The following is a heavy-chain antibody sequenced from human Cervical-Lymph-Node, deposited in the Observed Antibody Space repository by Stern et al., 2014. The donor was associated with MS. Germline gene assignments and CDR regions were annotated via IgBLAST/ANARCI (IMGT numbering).Heavy chain of an antibody. V-gene: IGHV3-33*01. D-gene: IGHD1-26*01. CDR3: ARGDVVGAIGHFDY. J-gene: IGHJ4*02. CDR2: IWDDGTSR. CDR1: GFTFSNHG. Sequence: VQLVESGGGVVQPGRSLRLSCAASGFTFSNHGMHWVRQAPGKGLGWGALIWDDGTSRCYADSVKGRFTISRDNSKNTLYLQMNSLRVEDTALYYCARGDVVGAIGHFDYWGQGTLVTVSS.